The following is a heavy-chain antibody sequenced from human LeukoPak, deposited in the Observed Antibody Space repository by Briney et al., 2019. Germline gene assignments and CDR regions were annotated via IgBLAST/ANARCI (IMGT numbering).Heavy chain of an antibody. V-gene: IGHV1-2*02. CDR3: ARDFLGSGSYSVSYYYYYGMDV. CDR1: GYTFTGYY. D-gene: IGHD3-10*01. CDR2: INPNSGGT. Sequence: ASVKVSCKASGYTFTGYYMHWVRQAPGQGLEWMGWINPNSGGTNYAQKFQGRVTMTRDTSISTAYMELSRLRSDDTAVYYCARDFLGSGSYSVSYYYYYGMDVWGQGTTVTVSS. J-gene: IGHJ6*02.